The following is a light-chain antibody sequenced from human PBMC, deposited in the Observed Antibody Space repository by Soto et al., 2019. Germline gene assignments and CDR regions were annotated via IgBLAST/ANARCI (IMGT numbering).Light chain of an antibody. J-gene: IGLJ1*01. CDR1: SSDVGAYNY. V-gene: IGLV2-14*01. Sequence: QSVLTQPASVSGSPGQSIAISCTGTSSDVGAYNYVSWYQQHPGKAPKLMIYDVSNRPSGVSNRFSGCKSDNTASLTISGLQAEDEADYYCSSYTSSSTYVFGSGTKVTVL. CDR3: SSYTSSSTYV. CDR2: DVS.